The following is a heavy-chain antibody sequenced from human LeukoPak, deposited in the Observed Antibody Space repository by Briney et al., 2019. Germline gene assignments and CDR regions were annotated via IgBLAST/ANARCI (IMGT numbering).Heavy chain of an antibody. CDR2: ISGSGGST. D-gene: IGHD3-10*01. CDR3: ARASRYYYGSGSYSDYFDY. Sequence: GGSLRLSCAASGFTFSSYGMSWVRQAPGKGLEWVSGISGSGGSTYYADSVKGRFTISRDNSKNTLYLQMNSLRAEDTAVYYCARASRYYYGSGSYSDYFDYWGQGTLVTVSS. CDR1: GFTFSSYG. V-gene: IGHV3-23*01. J-gene: IGHJ4*02.